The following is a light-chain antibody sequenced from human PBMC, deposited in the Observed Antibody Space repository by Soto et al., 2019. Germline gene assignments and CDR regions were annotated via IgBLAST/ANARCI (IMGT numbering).Light chain of an antibody. CDR1: NIGSKS. V-gene: IGLV3-21*02. CDR2: DDI. Sequence: SYELTQPPSLSVAPGQTARITCGGNNIGSKSVHWYQQKPGQAPVLVVYDDIDRPSGIPERFSGSNSGNTATLTISRVEGRDEADYYGQVWGSSSDPVVFGGGTKLTVL. CDR3: QVWGSSSDPVV. J-gene: IGLJ2*01.